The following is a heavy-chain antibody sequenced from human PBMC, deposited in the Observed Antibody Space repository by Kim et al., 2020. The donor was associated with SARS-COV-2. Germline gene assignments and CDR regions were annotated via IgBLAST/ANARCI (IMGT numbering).Heavy chain of an antibody. CDR3: AKEEDSGSLDY. Sequence: TYSAYYVKGRFTISRDNSKNTLYLQMNSLRAEDTAVYYCAKEEDSGSLDYWGQGTLVTVSS. CDR2: T. V-gene: IGHV3-23*01. D-gene: IGHD1-26*01. J-gene: IGHJ4*02.